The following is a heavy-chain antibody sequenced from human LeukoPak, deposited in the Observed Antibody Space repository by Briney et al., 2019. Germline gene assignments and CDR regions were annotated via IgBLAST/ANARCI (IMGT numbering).Heavy chain of an antibody. CDR3: ARDRGWDSGYDWTGNYFDY. CDR1: GGSISSSSYY. CDR2: IYYSGST. Sequence: PSETLSLTCTVSGGSISSSSYYWGWIRQPPGKGLEWIGSIYYSGSTYYNPSLKSRVTISVDTSKNQFSLKLSSVTAADTAVYYCARDRGWDSGYDWTGNYFDYWGQGTLVTVSS. V-gene: IGHV4-39*07. D-gene: IGHD5-12*01. J-gene: IGHJ4*02.